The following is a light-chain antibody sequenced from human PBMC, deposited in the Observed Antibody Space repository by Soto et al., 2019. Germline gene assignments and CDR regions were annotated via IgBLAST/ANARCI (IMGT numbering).Light chain of an antibody. V-gene: IGLV1-47*01. CDR3: AAWDDSLIGYV. CDR2: RNS. J-gene: IGLJ1*01. Sequence: QSVLTQPPSASGTPGQRVTISCSGSSSNIVSNYVFWYQQLPGTAPKLLIYRNSQRPSGVPDRFSGSKSGTSASLAISGLRSEYEADYYCAAWDDSLIGYVFGTGTKLTVL. CDR1: SSNIVSNY.